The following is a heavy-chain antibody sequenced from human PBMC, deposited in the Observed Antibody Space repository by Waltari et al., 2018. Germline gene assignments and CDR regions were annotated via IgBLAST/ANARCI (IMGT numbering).Heavy chain of an antibody. D-gene: IGHD6-13*01. J-gene: IGHJ5*02. CDR2: INPSGGST. Sequence: QVQLVQSGAEVKKPGASVKVSCKASGYTFTSYYMHWVRQAPGQGLEWMGIINPSGGSTSYAQKFQGRVTMARDTSTSTVYMEVNSLRSEVTAVYYCARAGAAAGTRPNNWFDPWGQGTLVTVSS. CDR1: GYTFTSYY. CDR3: ARAGAAAGTRPNNWFDP. V-gene: IGHV1-46*01.